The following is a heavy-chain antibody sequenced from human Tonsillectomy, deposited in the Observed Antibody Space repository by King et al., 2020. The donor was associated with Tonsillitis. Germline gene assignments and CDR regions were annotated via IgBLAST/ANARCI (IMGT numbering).Heavy chain of an antibody. CDR2: IWYDGSNK. CDR1: GFTYSSYG. Sequence: VQLVESGGGVVQPGRSLRLSCAAPGFTYSSYGMHWVRQAPGKGLEWVAVIWYDGSNKYYAESVKGRFTISRDNSKNTLYLQMNSLGAEDTAVYYCARDQSCSSTSCYSYYYYYGMDVWGQGTTVTVSS. D-gene: IGHD2-2*01. V-gene: IGHV3-33*01. CDR3: ARDQSCSSTSCYSYYYYYGMDV. J-gene: IGHJ6*02.